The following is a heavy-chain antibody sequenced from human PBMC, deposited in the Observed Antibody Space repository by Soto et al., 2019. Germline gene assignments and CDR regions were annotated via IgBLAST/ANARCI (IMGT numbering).Heavy chain of an antibody. CDR1: GFNFKKFA. CDR3: AKADGEQWLVPYLDN. Sequence: EVHLLESGGGVVQPGGSLRLSCVASGFNFKKFAMAWVRQAPGEGLEWVSGISCCGGSTSYADSVKGRFSIARDDSKNTLSLQMNSLRVEDTAQYYCAKADGEQWLVPYLDNWGQATLVTVS. V-gene: IGHV3-23*01. J-gene: IGHJ4*02. D-gene: IGHD6-19*01. CDR2: ISCCGGST.